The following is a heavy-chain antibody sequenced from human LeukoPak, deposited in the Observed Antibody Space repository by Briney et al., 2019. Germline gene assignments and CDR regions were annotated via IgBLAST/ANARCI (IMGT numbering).Heavy chain of an antibody. CDR3: ARERQSDYGDSVSYYSVAV. J-gene: IGHJ6*02. V-gene: IGHV6-1*01. CDR2: TYYRSKWYS. CDR1: GDSVSSSSAA. D-gene: IGHD4-17*01. Sequence: PSQTLSLTCAISGDSVSSSSAAWNWIRQSPSRGLEWLGRTYYRSKWYSDYALSMKSRITINSDTSKNQFSLHLNSVTPEDTAVYYCARERQSDYGDSVSYYSVAVWGQGTTVTVSS.